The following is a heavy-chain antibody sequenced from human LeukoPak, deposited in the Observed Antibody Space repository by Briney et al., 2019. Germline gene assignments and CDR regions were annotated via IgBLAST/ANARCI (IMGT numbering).Heavy chain of an antibody. CDR2: IYTSGST. Sequence: SETLSLTCTVSGGSISSYYWSWIRQPPGKGLEWIGRIYTSGSTNYNPSLKSRVTISVDTSKNQFSLKLSSVTAADTAVYYCAREVLRFLEWPYYYYYMDVWGKGTTVTVSS. CDR1: GGSISSYY. D-gene: IGHD3-3*01. V-gene: IGHV4-4*08. CDR3: AREVLRFLEWPYYYYYMDV. J-gene: IGHJ6*03.